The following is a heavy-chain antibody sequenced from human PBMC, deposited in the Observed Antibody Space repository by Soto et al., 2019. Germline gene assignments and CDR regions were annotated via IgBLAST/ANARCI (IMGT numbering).Heavy chain of an antibody. J-gene: IGHJ4*02. CDR1: GGSISSSSYY. CDR3: ASLRGDYGDDDSHFDY. Sequence: PSETLSLTCTVSGGSISSSSYYWGWIRQPPGKGLEWIGSIYYSGSTYYNPSLKSRVTISVDTSKNQFSLKLSSVTAADTAVYYCASLRGDYGDDDSHFDYWGQGTLVTVSS. D-gene: IGHD4-17*01. CDR2: IYYSGST. V-gene: IGHV4-39*01.